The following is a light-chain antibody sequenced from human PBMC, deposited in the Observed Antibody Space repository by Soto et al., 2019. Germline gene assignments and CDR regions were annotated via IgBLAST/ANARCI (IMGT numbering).Light chain of an antibody. CDR2: AAS. Sequence: DIQMTQSPSSLSASVGDRVTITCRASQPISTYLNWYQQKPGKAPKVLIYAASSLQAGVPLRFSGSESGTDFTLTISSLQPEDFATYYCQQSFSAPPTFSQGTKVDIK. CDR1: QPISTY. J-gene: IGKJ1*01. CDR3: QQSFSAPPT. V-gene: IGKV1-39*01.